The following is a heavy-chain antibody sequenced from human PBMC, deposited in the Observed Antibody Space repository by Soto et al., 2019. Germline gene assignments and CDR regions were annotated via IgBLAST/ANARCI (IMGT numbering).Heavy chain of an antibody. Sequence: EVQLLESGGGLVQPGGSLRLSCAASGFTFSSYAMNWVRQTPGKGLEWVSAVGDSGGTTYYRDSVKGRFTISRDNSRNTLYLQMNSLRAEDTAVYYCAKGGGRGFYEDWYFDLWGRGTLVTVSS. CDR3: AKGGGRGFYEDWYFDL. V-gene: IGHV3-23*01. CDR1: GFTFSSYA. D-gene: IGHD3-3*01. J-gene: IGHJ2*01. CDR2: VGDSGGTT.